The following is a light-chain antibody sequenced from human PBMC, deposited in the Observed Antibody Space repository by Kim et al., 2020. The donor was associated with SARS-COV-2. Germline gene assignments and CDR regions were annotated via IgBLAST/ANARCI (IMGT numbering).Light chain of an antibody. V-gene: IGKV1-5*03. Sequence: DIQMTQSPSTLSASVGDRVTITCRASQSISSWLAWYQQKPGKAPKLLIYKASSLESGVPSRFSGSGSGTEFTLTISSLQPVDFATYYGQHNNTWTFGQGTKVDIK. J-gene: IGKJ1*01. CDR1: QSISSW. CDR2: KAS. CDR3: QHNNTWT.